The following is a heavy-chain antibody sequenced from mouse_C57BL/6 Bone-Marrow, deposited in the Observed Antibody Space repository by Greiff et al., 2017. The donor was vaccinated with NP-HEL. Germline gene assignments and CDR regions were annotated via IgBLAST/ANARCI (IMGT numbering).Heavy chain of an antibody. V-gene: IGHV5-4*01. D-gene: IGHD1-1*02. CDR2: ISDGGSYT. CDR1: GFTFSSYA. J-gene: IGHJ3*01. CDR3: ARGGADYGLFAY. Sequence: EVQLVESGGGLVKPGGSLKLSCAASGFTFSSYAMSWVRQTPEKRLEWVATISDGGSYTYYPDNVKGRFTISRDNAKNNLYLQMSHLKSEDTAMYYCARGGADYGLFAYWGQGTLVTVSA.